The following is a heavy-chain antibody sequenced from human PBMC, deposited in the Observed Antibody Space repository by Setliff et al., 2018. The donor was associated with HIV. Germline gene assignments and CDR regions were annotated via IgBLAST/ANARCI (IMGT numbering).Heavy chain of an antibody. J-gene: IGHJ3*01. D-gene: IGHD6-13*01. CDR1: DHTFSTYW. V-gene: IGHV5-51*01. Sequence: PGESLKISCKALDHTFSTYWIGWVRQMPGEGLEWMGIIYPDDSNIRYNPSFRSQVTISADKSITTAYLEIHNLKASDTATYYCAGRDGRSMNAFQIWGPGTMVTVSS. CDR3: AGRDGRSMNAFQI. CDR2: IYPDDSNI.